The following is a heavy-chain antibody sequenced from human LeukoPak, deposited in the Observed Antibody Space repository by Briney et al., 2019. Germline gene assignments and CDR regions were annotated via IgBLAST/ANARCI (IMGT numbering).Heavy chain of an antibody. Sequence: SETLSLTCTVPGGSISSGSYYWSWIRQPAGKGLEWIVRIYTSGSTKYNPSLNSRLTTSVDTSKNQFSLKLSSATAADTAVYYCAREGEGNVVVPAAIWFDPWGQGTLVTVSS. CDR2: IYTSGST. V-gene: IGHV4-61*02. CDR1: GGSISSGSYY. J-gene: IGHJ5*02. CDR3: AREGEGNVVVPAAIWFDP. D-gene: IGHD2-2*01.